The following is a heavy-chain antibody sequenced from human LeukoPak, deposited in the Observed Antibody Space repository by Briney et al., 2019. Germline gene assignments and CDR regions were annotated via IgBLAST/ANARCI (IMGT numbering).Heavy chain of an antibody. CDR2: ISGSGGST. Sequence: PGGSLRLSCAASGFTFSSYAMSWVRQAPGKGLEWVSGISGSGGSTYYADSVKGRFTISRDNSKNTLYLQMNSLRAEDTAVYYCAKTGSSGWSPFDYWGQGTLVTVSS. V-gene: IGHV3-23*01. J-gene: IGHJ4*02. D-gene: IGHD6-19*01. CDR3: AKTGSSGWSPFDY. CDR1: GFTFSSYA.